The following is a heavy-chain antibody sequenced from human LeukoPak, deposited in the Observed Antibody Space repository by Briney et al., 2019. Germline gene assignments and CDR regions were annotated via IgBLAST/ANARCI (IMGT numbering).Heavy chain of an antibody. D-gene: IGHD3-10*01. CDR1: GGSISSGGYY. Sequence: SQTLSLTCTVSGGSISSGGYYWSWIRQPPGKGLEWIGYTYHSGSTYYNPSLKSRVTISVDRSKNQFSLKLSSVTAADTAVYYCARDSSNGSGSYDYWGQGTLVTVSS. CDR3: ARDSSNGSGSYDY. V-gene: IGHV4-30-2*01. J-gene: IGHJ4*02. CDR2: TYHSGST.